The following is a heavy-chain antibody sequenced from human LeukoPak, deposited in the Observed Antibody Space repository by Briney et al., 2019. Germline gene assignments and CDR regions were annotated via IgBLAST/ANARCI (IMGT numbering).Heavy chain of an antibody. CDR3: ARSELTTGYYYYYMDV. J-gene: IGHJ6*03. Sequence: SVKVSCKASGGTFSSYAISWVRQAPGQGLEWMGRIIPILGTANYAQKFQGRVTITADESTSTAYMELSSLRSEDTAVYYCARSELTTGYYYYYMDVWGKGTTVTVSS. CDR2: IIPILGTA. CDR1: GGTFSSYA. V-gene: IGHV1-69*11. D-gene: IGHD1-1*01.